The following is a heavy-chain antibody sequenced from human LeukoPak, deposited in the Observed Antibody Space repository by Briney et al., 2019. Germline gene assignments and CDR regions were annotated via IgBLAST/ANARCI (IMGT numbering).Heavy chain of an antibody. V-gene: IGHV1-24*01. CDR2: FDPEDGET. D-gene: IGHD3-22*01. CDR3: ATGPYYYDSSGYFRYYGMGV. CDR1: GYTLTELS. Sequence: ASVKVSCKVSGYTLTELSMHWVRQAPGKGLEWMGGFDPEDGETIYAQKFQGRVTMTEDTSTDTAYMELSSLRSEDTAVYYCATGPYYYDSSGYFRYYGMGVWGQGTTVTVSS. J-gene: IGHJ6*02.